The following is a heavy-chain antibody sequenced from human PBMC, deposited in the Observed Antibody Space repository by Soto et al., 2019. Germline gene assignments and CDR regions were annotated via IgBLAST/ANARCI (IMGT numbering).Heavy chain of an antibody. V-gene: IGHV1-46*03. J-gene: IGHJ6*02. CDR3: ARDSAIAAVCFFWRNQYYYYGMYV. Sequence: SVKVSCKASGYTFTSYYMHWVRHAPGQGLEWMGIINPSGGSTSYAQKFQGRVTMTRDTSTSTVYMELSSLRSEDTAVYYCARDSAIAAVCFFWRNQYYYYGMYVCGQVTTVIVSS. CDR1: GYTFTSYY. D-gene: IGHD6-13*01. CDR2: INPSGGST.